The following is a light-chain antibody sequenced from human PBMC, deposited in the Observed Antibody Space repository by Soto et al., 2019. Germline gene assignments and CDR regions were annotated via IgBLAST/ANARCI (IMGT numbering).Light chain of an antibody. CDR1: QSVSSSY. CDR3: QQYGSSPRT. Sequence: EIVLTQPPGTLSLSPGERATLSCRASQSVSSSYLAWYQQKPGQAPRLLIYDASSRATGIPERFSGSGSGTDFTLTISRLEPEDFAVYYCQQYGSSPRTFGQVTKVDIK. V-gene: IGKV3-20*01. J-gene: IGKJ1*01. CDR2: DAS.